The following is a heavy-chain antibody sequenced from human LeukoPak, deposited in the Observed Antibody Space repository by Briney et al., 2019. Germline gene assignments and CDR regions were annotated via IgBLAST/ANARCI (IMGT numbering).Heavy chain of an antibody. J-gene: IGHJ5*02. D-gene: IGHD6-13*01. CDR3: ARVGTPSSWSPGEFDP. V-gene: IGHV1-18*01. CDR1: GYTFTSYG. Sequence: GASVKVSCKASGYTFTSYGISWVRQAPGQGLEWMGWISAYNGNTNYAQKLKGRVTMTTDTSTSTAYMELRSLRSDDTAVYYCARVGTPSSWSPGEFDPWGQGTLVTVSS. CDR2: ISAYNGNT.